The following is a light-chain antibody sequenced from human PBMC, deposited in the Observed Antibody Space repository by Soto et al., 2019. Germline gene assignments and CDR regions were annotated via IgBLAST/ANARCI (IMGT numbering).Light chain of an antibody. J-gene: IGKJ5*01. CDR3: QQRSNWPPVIT. V-gene: IGKV3-11*01. Sequence: EIVLTQSPDTLSLSPGERVTLSCRASQSFSSYLAWYQQKPGQAPRLLIYDASKRATGIPARFSGRGSGTEFTLTISSLEPEDFAVYYCQQRSNWPPVITFGQGTRLEIK. CDR1: QSFSSY. CDR2: DAS.